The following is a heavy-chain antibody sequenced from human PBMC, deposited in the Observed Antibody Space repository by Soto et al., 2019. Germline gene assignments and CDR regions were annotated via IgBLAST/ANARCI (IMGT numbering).Heavy chain of an antibody. CDR3: AREDYSSGWYHWFDP. J-gene: IGHJ5*02. CDR2: ISSSRTTI. Sequence: VGSLRLSCAASGSSFSSYEMNWVRQAPGKGLEWVSYISSSRTTIHYADSVKGRFTISRDNAKNSLYLQMNSLRAEDTAVYYCAREDYSSGWYHWFDPWGPGTLVTVSS. D-gene: IGHD6-19*01. V-gene: IGHV3-48*03. CDR1: GSSFSSYE.